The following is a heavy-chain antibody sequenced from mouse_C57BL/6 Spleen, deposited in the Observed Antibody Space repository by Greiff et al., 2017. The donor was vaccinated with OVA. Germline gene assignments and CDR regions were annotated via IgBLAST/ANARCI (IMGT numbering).Heavy chain of an antibody. CDR1: GYSITSGYY. CDR3: AREGYYDYDGKYAMDY. V-gene: IGHV3-6*01. D-gene: IGHD2-4*01. Sequence: EVHLVESGPGLVKPSQSLSLTCSVTGYSITSGYYWNWIRQFPGNKLEWMGYISYDGSNNYNPSLKNRISITRDTSKNQFFLKLNSVTTEDTATYYCAREGYYDYDGKYAMDYWGQGTSVTVSS. CDR2: ISYDGSN. J-gene: IGHJ4*01.